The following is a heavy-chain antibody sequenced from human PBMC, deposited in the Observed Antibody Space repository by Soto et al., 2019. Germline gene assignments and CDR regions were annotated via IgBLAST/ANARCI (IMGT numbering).Heavy chain of an antibody. Sequence: PSETLSLTCTVSDGSLSGFYWNWIRLPPGKGLEWIGYIYDNGITNYSPSLRSRLSMSVSTSKKQFSLNLTSVTAADTAVYYCARAPMVLTRSYFDSWGQGIPVTVSS. CDR3: ARAPMVLTRSYFDS. CDR2: IYDNGIT. CDR1: DGSLSGFY. D-gene: IGHD3-10*01. V-gene: IGHV4-59*01. J-gene: IGHJ4*02.